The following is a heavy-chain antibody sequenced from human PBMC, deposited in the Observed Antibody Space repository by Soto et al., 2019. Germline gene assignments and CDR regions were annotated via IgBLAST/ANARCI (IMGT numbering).Heavy chain of an antibody. CDR3: ARDGWELLGNRGYYYYCMDV. V-gene: IGHV3-48*02. D-gene: IGHD1-26*01. CDR1: GFTFSSYS. Sequence: EVQLVESGGGLVQPGGSLRLSCAASGFTFSSYSMNWVRQAPGKGLEWVSYISSSSSTIYYADSVKGRFTISRDNAKNSLYLQMNSLRDEDTAVYYCARDGWELLGNRGYYYYCMDVWGQGTTVTVSS. CDR2: ISSSSSTI. J-gene: IGHJ6*02.